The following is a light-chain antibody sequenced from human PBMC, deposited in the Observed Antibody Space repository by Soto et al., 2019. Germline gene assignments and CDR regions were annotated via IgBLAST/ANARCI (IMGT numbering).Light chain of an antibody. Sequence: QSVLTQPPSASGTPGQRVTISCSGSSSNIGSNYVYWYQQHPGKAPKLMIYHVTYRPSGVSNRYSGSKSGNSASLTISGLQADDEADYYCCSLTTSHTYVFGSGTKATVL. CDR1: SSNIGSNY. CDR3: CSLTTSHTYV. J-gene: IGLJ1*01. CDR2: HVT. V-gene: IGLV2-14*03.